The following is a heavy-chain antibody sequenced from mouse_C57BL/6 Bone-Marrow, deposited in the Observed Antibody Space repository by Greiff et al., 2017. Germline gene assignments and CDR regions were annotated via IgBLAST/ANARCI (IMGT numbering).Heavy chain of an antibody. D-gene: IGHD2-3*01. Sequence: VQLQQSGAELVKPGASVKLSCKASGYTFTSYWMQWVKQRPGQGLEWIGEIDPSDSYTNYNQKFKGKATLTVETSSSTAYMQLSSLTSEDTAVYYCARVYDGYYLSWYFDYWGQGTTLTVSS. CDR1: GYTFTSYW. V-gene: IGHV1-50*01. CDR3: ARVYDGYYLSWYFDY. J-gene: IGHJ2*01. CDR2: IDPSDSYT.